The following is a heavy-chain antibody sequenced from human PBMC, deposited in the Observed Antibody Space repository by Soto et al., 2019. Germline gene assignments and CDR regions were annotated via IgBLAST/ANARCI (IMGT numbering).Heavy chain of an antibody. Sequence: QVQLVESGGGLVKPGGSLRLSCAASGFNFNDYHMNWIRQAPGKGLEWISDISSSSSYSNYADSVKGRFTISRDNAKNSLYLVMNSLRAEYTAVYYCTRWGLVVGYDYWGQGTLVTVSS. CDR1: GFNFNDYH. J-gene: IGHJ4*02. D-gene: IGHD3-22*01. V-gene: IGHV3-11*05. CDR3: TRWGLVVGYDY. CDR2: ISSSSSYS.